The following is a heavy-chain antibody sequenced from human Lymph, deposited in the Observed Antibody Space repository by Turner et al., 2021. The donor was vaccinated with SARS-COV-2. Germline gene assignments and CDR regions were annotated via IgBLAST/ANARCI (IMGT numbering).Heavy chain of an antibody. Sequence: QVQLQESGRGLVKPSRTLSLTCAVSGGSISSSNWWSWVRQPPGKGLEWIGEIHRSGNTNYNPSLKSRVTISVGKSKNQFSLKLSSVTAADTALYYCATKYCSGGSCAYFDYWGQGTLVTVSS. D-gene: IGHD2-15*01. CDR2: IHRSGNT. V-gene: IGHV4-4*02. J-gene: IGHJ4*02. CDR3: ATKYCSGGSCAYFDY. CDR1: GGSISSSNW.